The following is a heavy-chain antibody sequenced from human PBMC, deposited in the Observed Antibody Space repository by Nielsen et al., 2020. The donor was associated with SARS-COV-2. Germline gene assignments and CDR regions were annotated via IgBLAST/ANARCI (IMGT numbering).Heavy chain of an antibody. CDR2: ISGSGSYT. CDR1: GFTFSSYW. Sequence: GESLKISCAASGFTFSSYWMSWIRQAPGKGLEWVSYISGSGSYTNYADSLKGRFTISRDNAKNSLYLQMDSLRAEDTAFYYCARSGHCNGGICYFTEYFRDWGQGTLVTVSS. V-gene: IGHV3-11*03. D-gene: IGHD2-15*01. J-gene: IGHJ1*01. CDR3: ARSGHCNGGICYFTEYFRD.